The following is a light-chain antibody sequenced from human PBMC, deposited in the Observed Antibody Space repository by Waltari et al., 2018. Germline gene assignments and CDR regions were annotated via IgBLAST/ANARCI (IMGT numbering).Light chain of an antibody. CDR3: CSYAGRSTWV. V-gene: IGLV2-14*03. J-gene: IGLJ3*02. Sequence: QSALTQPASVSGSPGQSITIPCTGASTAVGDYNYVSWYQQIPGKAPKVIIYDVTKCPSGVSNRFSGSKSGNSASLSISGLQAEDEAHYYCCSYAGRSTWVFGGGTKVTVL. CDR2: DVT. CDR1: STAVGDYNY.